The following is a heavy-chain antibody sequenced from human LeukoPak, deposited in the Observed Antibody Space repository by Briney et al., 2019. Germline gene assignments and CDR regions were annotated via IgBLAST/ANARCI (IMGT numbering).Heavy chain of an antibody. Sequence: SETLSLTCTVSGGSISSISNYWGWIRQPPGKGLEYIGSVSYSGSTYYNPSLKSRVTMSADTSKNQFSLKLSSVTAADTAVYYCARLTPYSGSPLDDYWGQGTLVT. CDR2: VSYSGST. CDR1: GGSISSISNY. J-gene: IGHJ4*02. V-gene: IGHV4-39*01. CDR3: ARLTPYSGSPLDDY. D-gene: IGHD1-26*01.